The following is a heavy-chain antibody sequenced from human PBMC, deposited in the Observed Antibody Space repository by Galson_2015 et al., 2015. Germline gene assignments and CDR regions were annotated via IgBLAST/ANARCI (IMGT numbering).Heavy chain of an antibody. V-gene: IGHV3-30*03. Sequence: SLRLSCAASRFTFSRYGMHWARQTPGKGLEWVAVISSDETNKNYADSVKGRFIISRDNSRNTLYLQMNGLRPDDTGIYYCARDTTAAGTTGWFDPWGQGTLVTVSS. CDR3: ARDTTAAGTTGWFDP. D-gene: IGHD1-1*01. CDR2: ISSDETNK. J-gene: IGHJ5*02. CDR1: RFTFSRYG.